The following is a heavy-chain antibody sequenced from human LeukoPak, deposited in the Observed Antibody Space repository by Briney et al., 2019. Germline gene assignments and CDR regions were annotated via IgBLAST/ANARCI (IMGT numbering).Heavy chain of an antibody. Sequence: GGSLRPSCAASGFTFSSYWMHWVRQAPGKGLVWVSRINSDGSSTSYADSVKGRFTISRDNAKNTLYLQMNSLRAEDTAVYYCARDYYDSSGYYDLYYYGMDVWGQGTTVTVSS. CDR1: GFTFSSYW. V-gene: IGHV3-74*01. CDR2: INSDGSST. J-gene: IGHJ6*02. CDR3: ARDYYDSSGYYDLYYYGMDV. D-gene: IGHD3-22*01.